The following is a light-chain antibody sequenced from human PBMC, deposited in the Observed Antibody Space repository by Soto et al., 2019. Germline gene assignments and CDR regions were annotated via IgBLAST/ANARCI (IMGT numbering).Light chain of an antibody. Sequence: DIQMTQSPSSLSASVGARVTISCQASRDIGDSLNWYQQKEGRTPKLLIYDSLHLEPGVPSRFSGSRSGTRFSLTISSMQPEDVATYFCQQYGSLPITFGQGTRL. CDR2: DSL. CDR1: RDIGDS. V-gene: IGKV1-33*01. J-gene: IGKJ5*01. CDR3: QQYGSLPIT.